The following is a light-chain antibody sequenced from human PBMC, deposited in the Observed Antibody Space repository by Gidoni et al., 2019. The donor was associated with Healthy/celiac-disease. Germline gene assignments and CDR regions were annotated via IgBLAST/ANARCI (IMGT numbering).Light chain of an antibody. CDR1: QSVSSSY. J-gene: IGKJ3*01. CDR2: GAS. V-gene: IGKV3-20*01. CDR3: QQYGSSPFT. Sequence: LLPPSPGTLSLSPGERATLSCRASQSVSSSYLAWYQQKPGQAPRLLIYGASSRATGIPDRFSGSGCGTDFTLTISRLEPEDFAVYYCQQYGSSPFTFGPGTKVEIK.